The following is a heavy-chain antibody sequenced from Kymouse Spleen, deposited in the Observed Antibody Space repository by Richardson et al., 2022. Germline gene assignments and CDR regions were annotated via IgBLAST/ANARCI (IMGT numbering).Heavy chain of an antibody. J-gene: IGHJ3*02. CDR3: AKDNCSSTSCYDAFDI. CDR1: GFTFSSYG. V-gene: IGHV3-30*18. D-gene: IGHD2-2*02. Sequence: QVQLVESGGGVVQPGRSLRLSCAASGFTFSSYGMHWVRQAPGKGLEWVAVISYDGSNKYYADSVKGRFTISRDNSKNTLYLQMNSLRAEDTAVYYCAKDNCSSTSCYDAFDIWGQGTMVTVSS. CDR2: ISYDGSNK.